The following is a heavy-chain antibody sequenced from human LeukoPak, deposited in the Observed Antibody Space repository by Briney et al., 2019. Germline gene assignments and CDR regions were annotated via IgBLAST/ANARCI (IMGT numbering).Heavy chain of an antibody. CDR1: GFAFSTYA. J-gene: IGHJ4*02. V-gene: IGHV3-23*01. Sequence: GGSLRLSCAASGFAFSTYAMTWVRQAPGKGLEWVSVISGSGGSTYYADSVKGRFTLSRDNSQNTLYLQMNSLRAEDTAVYYCAKSTGGVVVVAADYWGQGTLVAVSS. CDR2: ISGSGGST. D-gene: IGHD2-15*01. CDR3: AKSTGGVVVVAADY.